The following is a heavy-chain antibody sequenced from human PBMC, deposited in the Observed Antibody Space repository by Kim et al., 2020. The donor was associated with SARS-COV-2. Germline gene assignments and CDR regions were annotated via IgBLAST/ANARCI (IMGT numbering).Heavy chain of an antibody. Sequence: GGSLRLSCAASGFTLTTYPMRWVRQAPDKGLEWVAGISGSGTRTYYADSVKGRFTISRDNSKNTLHLQLNSLRADDTAVYYCSKDPGTIPSNSWLRVHDFYYYAMDVWGQETTVTVSS. CDR3: SKDPGTIPSNSWLRVHDFYYYAMDV. V-gene: IGHV3-23*01. J-gene: IGHJ6*02. CDR2: ISGSGTRT. CDR1: GFTLTTYP. D-gene: IGHD6-13*01.